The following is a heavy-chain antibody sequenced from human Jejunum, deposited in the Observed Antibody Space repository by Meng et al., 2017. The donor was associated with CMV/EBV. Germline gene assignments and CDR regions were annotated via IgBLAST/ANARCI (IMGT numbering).Heavy chain of an antibody. CDR2: IDPNTGNP. V-gene: IGHV7-4-1*02. D-gene: IGHD5-24*01. J-gene: IGHJ4*02. CDR3: ARDSPLDGYSLLDY. Sequence: VRLGQSGSELKQPGASVKVSCRPSGYTFTSYAINWVRQAPGQGPDWMGWIDPNTGNPTYDQGFTGRFVFSLDTSVSTAYLQINSLRADDTAVYYCARDSPLDGYSLLDYWGQGTLVTVSS. CDR1: GYTFTSYA.